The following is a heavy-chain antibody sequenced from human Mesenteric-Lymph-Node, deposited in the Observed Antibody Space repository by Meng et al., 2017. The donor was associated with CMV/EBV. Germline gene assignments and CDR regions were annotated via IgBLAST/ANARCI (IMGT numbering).Heavy chain of an antibody. J-gene: IGHJ4*02. CDR2: ISSSSTI. D-gene: IGHD3-16*01. V-gene: IGHV3-48*04. Sequence: GGSLRLSCAASGFTFSSYSMNWVRQAPGKGLEWVSYISSSSTIYYADSVKGRFTISRDNAKNSLYLQMNSLRAEDTAVYYCAREGSRVGATKQKNHYFDYWGQGMLVTVSS. CDR1: GFTFSSYS. CDR3: AREGSRVGATKQKNHYFDY.